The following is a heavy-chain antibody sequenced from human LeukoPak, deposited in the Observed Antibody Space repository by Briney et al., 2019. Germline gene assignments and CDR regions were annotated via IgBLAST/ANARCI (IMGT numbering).Heavy chain of an antibody. J-gene: IGHJ4*02. V-gene: IGHV3-30*04. Sequence: GGSLRLPCAASGFTFSSYAMHWVRQAPGKGLEWVAVISYDGSNKYYADSVKGRFTISRDNSKNTLYLQMNSLRAEDTAVYYCARGYSSSWYGVFDYWGQGTLVTVSS. CDR2: ISYDGSNK. D-gene: IGHD6-13*01. CDR1: GFTFSSYA. CDR3: ARGYSSSWYGVFDY.